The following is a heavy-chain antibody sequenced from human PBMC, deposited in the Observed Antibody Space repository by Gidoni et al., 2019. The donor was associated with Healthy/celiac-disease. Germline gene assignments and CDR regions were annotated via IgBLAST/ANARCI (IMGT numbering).Heavy chain of an antibody. D-gene: IGHD4-17*01. Sequence: QVQLQESGPGLVQPSQTLALTSTVSGGSISSVYYYWSWIRQPPGQGLEWIGYIYYSGSTYYNPSLKSRVTISVDTSKNPFSLKLSSVTAADTAVYYCARGYGDYVWSEPDYWGQGTLVTVSS. J-gene: IGHJ4*02. CDR3: ARGYGDYVWSEPDY. V-gene: IGHV4-30-4*08. CDR2: IYYSGST. CDR1: GGSISSVYYY.